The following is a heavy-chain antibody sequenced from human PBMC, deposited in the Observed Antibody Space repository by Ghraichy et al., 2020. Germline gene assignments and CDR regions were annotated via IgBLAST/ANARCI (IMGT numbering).Heavy chain of an antibody. J-gene: IGHJ1*01. V-gene: IGHV3-21*01. Sequence: GGSLRLSCAASGFTFSSYSMNWVRQAPGKGLEWVSSISSSSSYIYHADSVKGRFTISRDNAKNSLYLQMNSLRAEDTAVYYCAREQYYYDSSGYHKYFQHWGQGTLVTVSS. CDR1: GFTFSSYS. D-gene: IGHD3-22*01. CDR2: ISSSSSYI. CDR3: AREQYYYDSSGYHKYFQH.